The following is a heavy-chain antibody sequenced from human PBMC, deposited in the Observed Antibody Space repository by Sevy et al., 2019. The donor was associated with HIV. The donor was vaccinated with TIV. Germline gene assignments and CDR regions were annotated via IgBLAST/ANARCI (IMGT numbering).Heavy chain of an antibody. CDR3: ARTPTNNYYGSGVIDY. V-gene: IGHV3-21*01. CDR1: GFTFSSYS. CDR2: ISSSSSYI. Sequence: LGGSLRLSCAASGFTFSSYSMNWVRQAPGKGLEWVSSISSSSSYIYYADSVKGRFTISRDNAKNSLYLQMNSLRAEDTAVYYCARTPTNNYYGSGVIDYWGQGTLVTVSS. D-gene: IGHD3-10*01. J-gene: IGHJ4*02.